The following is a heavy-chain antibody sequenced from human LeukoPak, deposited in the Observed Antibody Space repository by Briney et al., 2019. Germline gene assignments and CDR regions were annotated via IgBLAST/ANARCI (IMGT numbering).Heavy chain of an antibody. CDR3: ARAIGGSYNFDY. D-gene: IGHD1-26*01. Sequence: SETLSLTCTVSGGSISSYYWSWIRQPPGKGLEWIGYIYYSGSTNYNPSLKSRVTIPVDTSKNQFSLKLSSVTAADTAVYYCARAIGGSYNFDYWGQGTLVTVSS. V-gene: IGHV4-59*01. CDR2: IYYSGST. CDR1: GGSISSYY. J-gene: IGHJ4*02.